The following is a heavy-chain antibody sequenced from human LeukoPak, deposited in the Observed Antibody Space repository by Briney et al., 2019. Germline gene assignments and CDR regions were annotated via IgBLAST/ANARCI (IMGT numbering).Heavy chain of an antibody. Sequence: GASVKVSCKASGGTFSSYAISWVRQAPGQGLEWTGGIIPIFGTANYAQKFQGRVTITADESTSTAYMELSSLRSEDTAVYYCARSPRKDFGVVPFRAFDIWGQGTMVTVSS. V-gene: IGHV1-69*13. D-gene: IGHD3-3*01. CDR2: IIPIFGTA. CDR1: GGTFSSYA. CDR3: ARSPRKDFGVVPFRAFDI. J-gene: IGHJ3*02.